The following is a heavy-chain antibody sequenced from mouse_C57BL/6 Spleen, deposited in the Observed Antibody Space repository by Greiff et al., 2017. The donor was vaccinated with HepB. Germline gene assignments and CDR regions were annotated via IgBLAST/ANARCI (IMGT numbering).Heavy chain of an antibody. CDR3: AREGRTGTELAY. CDR2: INYDGSST. J-gene: IGHJ3*01. Sequence: EVKLVESEGGLVQPGSSMKLSCTASGFTFSDYYMAWVRQVPEKGLEWVANINYDGSSTYYLDSLKSRFIISRDNAKNILYLQMSSLKSEDTATYYCAREGRTGTELAYWGQGTLVTVSA. CDR1: GFTFSDYY. D-gene: IGHD4-1*01. V-gene: IGHV5-16*01.